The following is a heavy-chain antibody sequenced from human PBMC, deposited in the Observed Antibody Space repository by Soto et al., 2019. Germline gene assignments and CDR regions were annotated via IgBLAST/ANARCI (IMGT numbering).Heavy chain of an antibody. CDR3: ARDGYNGTRGGYYYYGMDV. CDR2: ISYDGSNK. V-gene: IGHV3-30-3*01. D-gene: IGHD5-12*01. Sequence: QVQLVESGGGVVQPGRSLRLYCAASGFTFSSYAMHWVRQAPGKGLEWVAVISYDGSNKYYADSVKGRFTISRDNSKNTLYLQMNSLRAEDTAVYYCARDGYNGTRGGYYYYGMDVWGQGTTVTVSS. J-gene: IGHJ6*02. CDR1: GFTFSSYA.